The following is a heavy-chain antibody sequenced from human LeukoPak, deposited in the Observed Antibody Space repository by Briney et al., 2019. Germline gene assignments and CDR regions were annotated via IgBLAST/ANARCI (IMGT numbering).Heavy chain of an antibody. CDR1: GFTFGGYV. V-gene: IGHV3-23*01. CDR2: ISGDGGT. Sequence: GGSLRLSCAASGFTFGGYVMSWVRQAPGKGPEWVSAISGDGGTYYADSVKGRFTISRDNSKNTVYLQMNSLGGEDTALYYRARYCGAASCYSGFDYWGQGTLVTVAS. CDR3: ARYCGAASCYSGFDY. J-gene: IGHJ4*02. D-gene: IGHD2-15*01.